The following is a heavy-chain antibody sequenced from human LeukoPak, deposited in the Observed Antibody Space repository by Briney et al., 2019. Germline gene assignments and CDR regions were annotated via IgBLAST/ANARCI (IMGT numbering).Heavy chain of an antibody. CDR1: GGSISSYY. CDR2: IYTSGST. J-gene: IGHJ5*02. D-gene: IGHD2-15*01. V-gene: IGHV4-4*07. Sequence: SSETLSLTCTVSGGSISSYYWSWIRQPAGNGLEWIGRIYTSGSTNYNPSLKSRVTMSVDTSKNQFSLKLSSVTAADTAVYYCARVVVVAATRLSWFDPWGQGTLVTVSS. CDR3: ARVVVVAATRLSWFDP.